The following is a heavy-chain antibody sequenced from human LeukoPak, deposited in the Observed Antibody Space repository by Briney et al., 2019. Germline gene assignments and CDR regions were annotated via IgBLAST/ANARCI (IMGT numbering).Heavy chain of an antibody. D-gene: IGHD5-18*01. Sequence: GGSLRLSCAASGFTFSGYGMHWVRQAPGKGLEWVAFIRYDGSNKYYADSVKGRFTISRDNSKNTLYLQMNSLRAEDTAVYYCAKSRGYSYGYSFDYWGREPWSPSPQ. CDR2: IRYDGSNK. V-gene: IGHV3-30*02. CDR3: AKSRGYSYGYSFDY. CDR1: GFTFSGYG. J-gene: IGHJ4*02.